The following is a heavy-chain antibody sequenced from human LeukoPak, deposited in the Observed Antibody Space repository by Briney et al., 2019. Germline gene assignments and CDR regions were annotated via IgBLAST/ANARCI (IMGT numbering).Heavy chain of an antibody. D-gene: IGHD3-10*01. CDR1: GGSISSGSYY. J-gene: IGHJ3*02. V-gene: IGHV4-61*02. CDR3: ARETEWFGELFVAFDI. CDR2: IYTSGST. Sequence: PSQTLSLTCTVSGGSISSGSYYWSWIRQPAGKGLEWIGRIYTSGSTNYNPSLKSRVTISVDTSKNQFSLKLSSVTAADTAVYYCARETEWFGELFVAFDIWGQGTMVTVSS.